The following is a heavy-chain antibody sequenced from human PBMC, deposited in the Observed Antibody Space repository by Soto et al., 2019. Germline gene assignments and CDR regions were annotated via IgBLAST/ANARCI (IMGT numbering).Heavy chain of an antibody. CDR3: ARSPAYGDYVNLDT. V-gene: IGHV4-4*07. CDR1: GDSVSKYY. CDR2: IHSTRSP. D-gene: IGHD4-17*01. J-gene: IGHJ5*02. Sequence: PSETLSLTCTVSGDSVSKYYWNWIRQPAGKGLEWIGRIHSTRSPNYNPSLKSRVTMSVDTSKNQFSLKLNLTSVTAADTAVYYCARSPAYGDYVNLDTWGQGTLVTVSS.